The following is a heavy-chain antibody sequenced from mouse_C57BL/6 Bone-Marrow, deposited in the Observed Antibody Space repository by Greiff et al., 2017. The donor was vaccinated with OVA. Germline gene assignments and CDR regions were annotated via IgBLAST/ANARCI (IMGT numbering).Heavy chain of an antibody. J-gene: IGHJ2*01. CDR3: ARRGRWGFYYFDY. Sequence: QVQLQQSGAELMKPGASVKLSCKATGYTFTGYWIEWVKQRPGHGLEWIGEILPGSGSTNYNEKFKGKATFTADTSTNTAYMQLSSLTTEYSAIDYCARRGRWGFYYFDYWGQGTTLTVSS. CDR2: ILPGSGST. D-gene: IGHD3-3*01. V-gene: IGHV1-9*01. CDR1: GYTFTGYW.